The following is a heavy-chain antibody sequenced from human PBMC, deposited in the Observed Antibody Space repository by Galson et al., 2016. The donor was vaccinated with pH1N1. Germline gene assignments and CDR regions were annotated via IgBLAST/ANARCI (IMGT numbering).Heavy chain of an antibody. CDR1: GGAFSPYT. J-gene: IGHJ4*02. Sequence: SVKVSCKASGGAFSPYTINWVRQAPGQGLEWMGGIIPIFATANYAQKFQGRVTITADESTKTAYMELTSLRPEDTAVYYCAGEGRANYHESNYWGQRTLVTVSS. V-gene: IGHV1-69*13. CDR2: IIPIFATA. D-gene: IGHD3-22*01. CDR3: AGEGRANYHESNY.